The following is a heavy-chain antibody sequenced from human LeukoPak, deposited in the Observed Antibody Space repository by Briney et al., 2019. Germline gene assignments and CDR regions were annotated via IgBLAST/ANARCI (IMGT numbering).Heavy chain of an antibody. Sequence: GGSLRLSCAASGFTFSRYSMNWVRQAPGKGLEWVSSISSSSSYIYYADSVKGRFTISRDNAKNSLYLQMNSLRAEDTAVYYCAAQGRYSSGRNRVDYWGQGTLVTVSS. D-gene: IGHD6-19*01. V-gene: IGHV3-21*01. CDR3: AAQGRYSSGRNRVDY. CDR1: GFTFSRYS. CDR2: ISSSSSYI. J-gene: IGHJ4*02.